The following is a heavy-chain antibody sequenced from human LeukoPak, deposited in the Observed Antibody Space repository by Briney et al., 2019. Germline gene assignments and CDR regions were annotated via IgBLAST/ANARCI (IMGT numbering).Heavy chain of an antibody. D-gene: IGHD4-23*01. Sequence: ETLSLTCTVSGGSISTYYWSWIRQPPGKGLEWIGYIYYSGNTNYNPSLKSRVTISVDTSKNQFSLKLSSVTAADTAVYYCARRMTTVVSTYWYFDLWGRGTLVTVSS. CDR2: IYYSGNT. J-gene: IGHJ2*01. CDR3: ARRMTTVVSTYWYFDL. CDR1: GGSISTYY. V-gene: IGHV4-59*08.